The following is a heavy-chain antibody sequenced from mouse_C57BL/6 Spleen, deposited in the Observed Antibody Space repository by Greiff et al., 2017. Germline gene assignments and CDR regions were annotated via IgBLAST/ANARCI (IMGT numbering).Heavy chain of an antibody. J-gene: IGHJ4*01. D-gene: IGHD2-4*01. CDR1: GFTFSSYT. CDR3: ARQILYYDYPHYYAMDY. V-gene: IGHV5-9*01. Sequence: DVMLVESGGGLVKPGGSLKLSCAASGFTFSSYTMSWVRQTPEKRLEWVATISGGGGNTYYPDSVKGRFTISRDNAKNTLYLQMSSLRSEDTALYYCARQILYYDYPHYYAMDYWGQGTSVTVSS. CDR2: ISGGGGNT.